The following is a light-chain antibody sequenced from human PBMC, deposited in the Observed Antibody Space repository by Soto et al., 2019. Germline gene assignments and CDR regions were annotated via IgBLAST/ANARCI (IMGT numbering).Light chain of an antibody. CDR3: QQYKSFSLS. J-gene: IGKJ4*01. CDR1: QSIDSW. CDR2: KTA. Sequence: DIQMTQSPSTLSASVGDRVTFTCRASQSIDSWLAWYQQKPGKAPKLLIYKTANLEIGVPSRFSGSGSGTEFSLTISSLLSDDVATYYCQQYKSFSLSFGGGTRVEVK. V-gene: IGKV1-5*03.